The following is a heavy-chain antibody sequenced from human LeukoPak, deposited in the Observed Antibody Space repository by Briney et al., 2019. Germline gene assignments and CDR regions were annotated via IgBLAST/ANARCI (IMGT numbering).Heavy chain of an antibody. Sequence: PGGSLRLSCAASGFTVSTNYMNWVRQAPGKGLEWVSVVYYDGSTYYADSMKGRFTISRDSSKNTLYLQMNSLRADDTAVYYCASPGYCSGSVCYSGYFQHWGQGTLVTVSS. CDR2: VYYDGST. D-gene: IGHD2-15*01. J-gene: IGHJ1*01. V-gene: IGHV3-53*01. CDR1: GFTVSTNY. CDR3: ASPGYCSGSVCYSGYFQH.